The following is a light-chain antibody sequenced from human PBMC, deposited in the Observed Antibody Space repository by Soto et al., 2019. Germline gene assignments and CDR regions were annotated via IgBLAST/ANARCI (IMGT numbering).Light chain of an antibody. CDR2: LNSDGSH. CDR1: SGHSSYA. Sequence: QPVLTQSPSASASLGASVKLTCTLSSGHSSYAIAWHQQQPEKGPRYLMKLNSDGSHSKGDGIPDRFSGSSSGAERYLTLSSLQSEDEADYYCQTWGTGIHVFGGGTQLTVL. J-gene: IGLJ7*01. CDR3: QTWGTGIHV. V-gene: IGLV4-69*01.